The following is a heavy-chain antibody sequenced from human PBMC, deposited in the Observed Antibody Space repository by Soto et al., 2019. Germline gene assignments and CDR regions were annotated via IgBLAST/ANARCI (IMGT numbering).Heavy chain of an antibody. D-gene: IGHD3-10*01. V-gene: IGHV4-31*03. Sequence: PSETLSLTCTVSGGSISSGGHYWSWVRQHPGKGLEWIGYIYYSGSTYYNPSLKSRVTISVDRSKNQFSLKLSSVTAADTAVYYCARDYGSGTPGYFDYWGQGTLVTVSS. CDR3: ARDYGSGTPGYFDY. CDR2: IYYSGST. J-gene: IGHJ4*02. CDR1: GGSISSGGHY.